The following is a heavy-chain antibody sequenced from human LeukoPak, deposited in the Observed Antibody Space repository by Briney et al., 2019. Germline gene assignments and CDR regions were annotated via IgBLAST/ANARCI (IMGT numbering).Heavy chain of an antibody. CDR1: GFTFSSYS. J-gene: IGHJ4*02. V-gene: IGHV3-48*01. CDR3: ARDRDGIIFDY. Sequence: PGGSLRLSCAASGFTFSSYSMNWVRQAPGKGLEWGSYISSSSSTIYYADSVKGRFTISRDNAKNSLYLQMNSLRAEDTAVHYCARDRDGIIFDYWGQGTLVTVSS. D-gene: IGHD3-10*01. CDR2: ISSSSSTI.